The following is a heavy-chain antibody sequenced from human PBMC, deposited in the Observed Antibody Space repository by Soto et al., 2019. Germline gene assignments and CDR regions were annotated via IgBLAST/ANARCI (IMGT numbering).Heavy chain of an antibody. CDR2: IYPSDSDT. D-gene: IGHD3-3*01. CDR1: GYSFSTSW. V-gene: IGHV5-51*01. CDR3: ANRAEYYDFWSGYYGA. J-gene: IGHJ5*02. Sequence: ESLKISCKVSGYSFSTSWIGWVRQMSGKGLEWMGTIYPSDSDTRYSPSFQGQVIISADKSTSTAYLQWRSLKASDTAMYYCANRAEYYDFWSGYYGAWGQGTLVTVYS.